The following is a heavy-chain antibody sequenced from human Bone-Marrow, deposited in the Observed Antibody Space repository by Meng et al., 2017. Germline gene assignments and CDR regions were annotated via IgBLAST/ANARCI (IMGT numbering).Heavy chain of an antibody. J-gene: IGHJ4*02. Sequence: GSLRLSCAVYGGSFSGYYWSWIRQPPGKGLEWIGEINHSGSTNYNPSLKSRVTISVDTSKNQFSLKLSSVTAADTAAYYCARGPSPDYVSDYWGQGTLVTVSS. CDR1: GGSFSGYY. D-gene: IGHD3-16*01. V-gene: IGHV4-34*01. CDR3: ARGPSPDYVSDY. CDR2: INHSGST.